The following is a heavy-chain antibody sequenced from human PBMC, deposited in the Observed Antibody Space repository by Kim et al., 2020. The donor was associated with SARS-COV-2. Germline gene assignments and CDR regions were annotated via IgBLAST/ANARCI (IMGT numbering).Heavy chain of an antibody. Sequence: SETLSLTCTVSGGSISSGGYYWSWIRQHPGKGLEWIGYIYYSGSTYYNPSLKSRVTISVDTSKNQFSLKLSSVTAADTAVYYCARAPACGGDCYPRYYFDYWGQGTLVTVSS. CDR3: ARAPACGGDCYPRYYFDY. J-gene: IGHJ4*02. V-gene: IGHV4-31*03. CDR1: GGSISSGGYY. CDR2: IYYSGST. D-gene: IGHD2-21*02.